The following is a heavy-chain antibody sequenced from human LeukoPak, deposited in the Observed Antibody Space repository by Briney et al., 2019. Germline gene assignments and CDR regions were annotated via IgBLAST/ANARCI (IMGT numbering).Heavy chain of an antibody. V-gene: IGHV3-33*01. CDR2: VSYDVGNT. D-gene: IGHD2-8*02. CDR3: VRDVGVGTGIYYYFDY. CDR1: GFTFGSYA. J-gene: IGHJ4*02. Sequence: GGSLRLSRAASGFTFGSYAMHWVRQAPGQGLEGGGLVSYDVGNTAYGDSVRGRFSISRDNSKNTVYLQMNSPRAADSAVYYCVRDVGVGTGIYYYFDYWGQGTLVTVSS.